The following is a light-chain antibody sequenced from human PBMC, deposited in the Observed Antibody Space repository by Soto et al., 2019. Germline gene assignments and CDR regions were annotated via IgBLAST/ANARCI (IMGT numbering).Light chain of an antibody. Sequence: DIQMTHSPSTRSGSVVDRVTITFLASQTISSWLAWYQQKPGKAPKLLIYAASNLQSGVPSRFSGSGSGTNFTLSLNSLQPEDFATYYCQKGYSNPWKCGQGTKGAIK. CDR3: QKGYSNPWK. V-gene: IGKV1-5*01. J-gene: IGKJ1*01. CDR2: AAS. CDR1: QTISSW.